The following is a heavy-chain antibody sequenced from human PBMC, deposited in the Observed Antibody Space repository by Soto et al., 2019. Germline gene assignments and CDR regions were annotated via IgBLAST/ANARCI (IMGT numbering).Heavy chain of an antibody. Sequence: SETLSLTCTVSGGSITTTGHYWTWIRQHPGKGLEWIGYFYYSGNTYSNPSLWSRVTISGDTSKNQFFLRLSSVTAPDTAVYYCAKEVSVHGVLDTRGQGTLVTVSS. D-gene: IGHD1-1*01. CDR3: AKEVSVHGVLDT. CDR2: FYYSGNT. CDR1: GGSITTTGHY. J-gene: IGHJ5*02. V-gene: IGHV4-31*02.